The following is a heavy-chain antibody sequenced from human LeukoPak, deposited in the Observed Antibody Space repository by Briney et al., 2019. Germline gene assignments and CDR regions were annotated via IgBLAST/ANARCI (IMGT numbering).Heavy chain of an antibody. J-gene: IGHJ4*02. CDR2: IFYSGGT. CDR3: ARRPTTGATRFYFDQ. Sequence: SQTLSLTCTVSGGFISSSSYSWGWIRPPPGKGLEWIGCIFYSGGTQYYPALKSRVIISADMSKSQFSLSLTSVTAADTAVYFCARRPTTGATRFYFDQWDQGTLVTVSS. CDR1: GGFISSSSYS. V-gene: IGHV4-39*01. D-gene: IGHD1-1*01.